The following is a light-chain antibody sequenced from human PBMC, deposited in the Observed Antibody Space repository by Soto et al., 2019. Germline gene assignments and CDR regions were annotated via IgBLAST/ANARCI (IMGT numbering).Light chain of an antibody. Sequence: DIQMTQSPSSLSASVGDRVTITCRASQSVNTYLNWYQKRQGKAPKLLIYAATSLQSGVPPRFSGSGSGTDFNLTISGLQPEEFATYYCQQSHNTPYTFGQGTMLEVK. CDR2: AAT. CDR1: QSVNTY. J-gene: IGKJ2*01. CDR3: QQSHNTPYT. V-gene: IGKV1-39*01.